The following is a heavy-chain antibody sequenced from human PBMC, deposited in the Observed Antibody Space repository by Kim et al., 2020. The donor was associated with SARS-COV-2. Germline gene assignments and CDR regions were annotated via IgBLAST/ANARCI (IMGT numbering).Heavy chain of an antibody. CDR2: ISYDGSNK. CDR1: GFTFSSYG. CDR3: AKEGGDDDFWGGYN. Sequence: GGSLRLSCAASGFTFSSYGMHWVRQAPGKGLEWVAVISYDGSNKYYADSVKGRFTISRDNSKNTLYLQMNSLRAEDTAVYYCAKEGGDDDFWGGYNWGQGTLVTVSS. V-gene: IGHV3-30*18. D-gene: IGHD3-3*01. J-gene: IGHJ4*02.